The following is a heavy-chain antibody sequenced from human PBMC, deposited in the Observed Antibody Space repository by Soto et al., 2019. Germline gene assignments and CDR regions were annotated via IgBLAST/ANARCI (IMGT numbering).Heavy chain of an antibody. CDR2: ISAYNGNT. D-gene: IGHD3-10*01. V-gene: IGHV1-18*01. Sequence: ASVKVSCKASGYTFTSYGISWVRQAPGQGLEWMGWISAYNGNTNYAQKLQGRVTMTTDTSTSTAYMGLRSLRSDDTAVYYCARDWAFLGSGSYYNGDESGFDYWGQGTLVTVSS. J-gene: IGHJ4*02. CDR1: GYTFTSYG. CDR3: ARDWAFLGSGSYYNGDESGFDY.